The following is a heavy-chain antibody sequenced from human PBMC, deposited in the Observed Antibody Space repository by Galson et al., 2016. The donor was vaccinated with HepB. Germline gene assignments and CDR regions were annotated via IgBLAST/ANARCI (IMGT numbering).Heavy chain of an antibody. V-gene: IGHV3-33*01. D-gene: IGHD2/OR15-2a*01. Sequence: SLRLSCAASGFTFNNSTMHWFRQAPGKGLEWVALIWGDGTYHYYTDSVKGRFTISRDNSKNTLNLRMISLRVEDTAVYYCARQTYHEYWTTMEMNQYNYMDVWGKGTTVTVSS. J-gene: IGHJ6*03. CDR3: ARQTYHEYWTTMEMNQYNYMDV. CDR1: GFTFNNST. CDR2: IWGDGTYH.